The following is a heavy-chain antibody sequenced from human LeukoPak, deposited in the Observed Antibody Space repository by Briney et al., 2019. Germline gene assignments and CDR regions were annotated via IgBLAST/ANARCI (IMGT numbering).Heavy chain of an antibody. V-gene: IGHV4-39*07. D-gene: IGHD3-10*01. CDR3: ARGRNYYGSGSYYYFDY. CDR2: IYYSGST. Sequence: SETLSLTCSVSGGSISSSGYYWGWIRQPPGKGLEWIGSIYYSGSTYYNLSLKSRVTISVDTSKNQFSLKLSSVTAADTAVYYCARGRNYYGSGSYYYFDYWGQGTLVTVSS. J-gene: IGHJ4*02. CDR1: GGSISSSGYY.